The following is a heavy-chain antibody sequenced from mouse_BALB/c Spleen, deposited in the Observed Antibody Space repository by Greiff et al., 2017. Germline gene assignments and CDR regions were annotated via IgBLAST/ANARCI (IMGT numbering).Heavy chain of an antibody. CDR2: ISSGSSTI. V-gene: IGHV5-17*02. J-gene: IGHJ4*01. CDR3: ARGAITTGYYYAMDY. Sequence: EVQVVESGGGLVQPGGSRKLSCAASGFTFSSFGMHWVRQAPEKGLEWVAYISSGSSTIYYADTVKGRFTISRDNPKNTLFLQMTSLRSEDTAMYYCARGAITTGYYYAMDYWGQGTSVTVSS. CDR1: GFTFSSFG. D-gene: IGHD2-4*01.